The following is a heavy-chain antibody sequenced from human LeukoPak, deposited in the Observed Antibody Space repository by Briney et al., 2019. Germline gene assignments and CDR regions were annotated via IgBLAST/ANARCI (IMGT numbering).Heavy chain of an antibody. CDR1: GGSFSGYY. V-gene: IGHV4-34*01. CDR2: INHSGST. J-gene: IGHJ4*02. Sequence: KPSETLSLTCAVYGGSFSGYYWSWIRQPPGKGLEWIGEINHSGSTNYNPSLKSRVTISVDTSKNQFSLKLSSVTAADTAVYYCARRRVLRYFDWLLYYDYWGQGTLVTVSS. D-gene: IGHD3-9*01. CDR3: ARRRVLRYFDWLLYYDY.